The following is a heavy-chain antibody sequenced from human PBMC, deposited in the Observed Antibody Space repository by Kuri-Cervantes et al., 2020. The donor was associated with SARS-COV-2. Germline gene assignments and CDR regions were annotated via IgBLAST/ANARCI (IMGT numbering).Heavy chain of an antibody. CDR1: EYSFTNYW. V-gene: IGHV5-10-1*04. D-gene: IGHD6-13*01. CDR3: TTVGKLAVVGG. CDR2: IDPSDSYT. J-gene: IGHJ4*02. Sequence: GESLKISCKGSEYSFTNYWITWVRQMPGKRLERMGRIDPSDSYTNYSPSFQGQVTISADESITTAYLHWSILKASDAAMYYCTTVGKLAVVGGWGQGTQVTVSS.